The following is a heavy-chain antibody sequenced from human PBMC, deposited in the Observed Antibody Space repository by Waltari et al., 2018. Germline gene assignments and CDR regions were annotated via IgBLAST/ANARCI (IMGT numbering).Heavy chain of an antibody. CDR2: IYASGHI. CDR1: GVSINTYY. CDR3: GRKDGDI. D-gene: IGHD7-27*01. J-gene: IGHJ4*02. V-gene: IGHV4-4*07. Sequence: QLQLQESGPGLVKPSETLSLTCTVSGVSINTYYWTWARQSAGGGLEWIGRIYASGHIDYKPSLKSRLTMSVDTSQNQISLKVNSVTAADTAVYYGGRKDGDIWGQGTLVTVSS.